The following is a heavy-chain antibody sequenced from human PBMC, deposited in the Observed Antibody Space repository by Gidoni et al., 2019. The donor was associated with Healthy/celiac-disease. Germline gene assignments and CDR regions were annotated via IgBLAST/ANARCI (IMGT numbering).Heavy chain of an antibody. V-gene: IGHV3-49*04. CDR2: IRSKAYGGTT. Sequence: EVQLVESGGGLVQPGRSLRLSCTASGFTFGDYAMSWVRQAPGKGLEWVGFIRSKAYGGTTEYAASVKGRFTISRDDSKSIAYLQMNSLKTEDTAVYYCTRDSWMTYWGQGTLVTVSS. D-gene: IGHD2-15*01. CDR3: TRDSWMTY. CDR1: GFTFGDYA. J-gene: IGHJ4*02.